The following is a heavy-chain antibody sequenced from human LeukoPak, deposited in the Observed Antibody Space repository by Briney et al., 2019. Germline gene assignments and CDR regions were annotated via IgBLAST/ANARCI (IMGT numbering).Heavy chain of an antibody. CDR2: IRSKAYGGTT. J-gene: IGHJ5*02. CDR1: GFTFGDYA. V-gene: IGHV3-49*03. Sequence: PGGSLRLSCTASGFTFGDYAMSWFRQAPGKGLEWVGFIRSKAYGGTTEYAASVKGRFTISRDDSKSIAYLQMNSLKTEDTAVYYCTREAKKNQLLPGWFDPWGQGTLVTVSS. D-gene: IGHD2-2*01. CDR3: TREAKKNQLLPGWFDP.